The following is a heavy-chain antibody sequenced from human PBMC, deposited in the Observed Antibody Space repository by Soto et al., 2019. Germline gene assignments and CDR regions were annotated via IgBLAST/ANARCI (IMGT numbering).Heavy chain of an antibody. V-gene: IGHV4-31*03. D-gene: IGHD5-12*01. Sequence: PSETLSLTCTVSGGSISSGGYYWSWIRQHPGKGLEWIGYIYYSGSTYYNPSLKSRVTISADTSKNQFSLKLSSVTAANTAVYYCASAKYSGYDRTFGYWGQGTLVTVSS. CDR1: GGSISSGGYY. J-gene: IGHJ4*02. CDR2: IYYSGST. CDR3: ASAKYSGYDRTFGY.